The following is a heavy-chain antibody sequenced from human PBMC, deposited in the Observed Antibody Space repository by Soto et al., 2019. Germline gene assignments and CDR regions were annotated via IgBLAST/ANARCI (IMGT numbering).Heavy chain of an antibody. V-gene: IGHV3-23*01. D-gene: IGHD6-19*01. CDR3: AKGSLVAVAGTNY. J-gene: IGHJ4*02. CDR1: GFTFSSYA. CDR2: ISGSGGST. Sequence: GGSLRLSCAASGFTFSSYAMSGVRQAPGKGLEWVSAISGSGGSTYYADSVKGRFTISRDNSKNTLYLQMNSLRAEDTAVYYCAKGSLVAVAGTNYWGQGTLVTVSS.